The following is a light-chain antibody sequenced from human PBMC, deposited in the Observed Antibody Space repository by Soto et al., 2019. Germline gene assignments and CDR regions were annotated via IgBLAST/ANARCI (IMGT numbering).Light chain of an antibody. CDR1: QSGSSK. CDR2: DAS. J-gene: IGKJ4*01. V-gene: IGKV3D-11*02. Sequence: EIVLTQSPATLSVSPGARATPSCRASQSGSSKLAWYQQKPRQAPRLLIYDASNRATGIPARFSGSGSGTDFTLTISSLEPEDFAVYYCQQRSNWHLTFGGGTKVDIK. CDR3: QQRSNWHLT.